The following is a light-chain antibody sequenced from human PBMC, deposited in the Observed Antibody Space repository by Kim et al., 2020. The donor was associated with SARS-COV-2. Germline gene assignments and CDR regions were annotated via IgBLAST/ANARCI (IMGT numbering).Light chain of an antibody. Sequence: DIQMTQSPSSLSASVGDRVTITCQASQDISNYLNWYQQKPGKAPKLLIYDASNLETGVPSRFSGSGSGTDFTFTISSLQPEDIATYYCQPYDNLPPEYNFGQGTKLEI. CDR2: DAS. V-gene: IGKV1-33*01. CDR1: QDISNY. CDR3: QPYDNLPPEYN. J-gene: IGKJ2*01.